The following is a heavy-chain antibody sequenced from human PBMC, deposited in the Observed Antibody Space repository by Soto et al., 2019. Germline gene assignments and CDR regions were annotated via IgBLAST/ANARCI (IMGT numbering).Heavy chain of an antibody. CDR1: GGSISSSNW. CDR2: IYHSGST. Sequence: QVQLQESGPGLVKPSGTLSLTCAVSGGSISSSNWWSWVRQPPGKGLEWIGEIYHSGSTNYNPSLKSRVTISVDTSKTQFSLKLSSVTAADTAVYYCARDPIAVAAQEYGMDVWGQGTTVTVSS. V-gene: IGHV4-4*02. J-gene: IGHJ6*02. D-gene: IGHD6-19*01. CDR3: ARDPIAVAAQEYGMDV.